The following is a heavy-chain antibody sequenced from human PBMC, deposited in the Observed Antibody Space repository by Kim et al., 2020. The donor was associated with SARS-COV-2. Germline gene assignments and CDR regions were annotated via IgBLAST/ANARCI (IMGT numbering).Heavy chain of an antibody. D-gene: IGHD2-15*01. Sequence: TYYTPYLKSRVTISVDTSRNPFSLNLASVTAADAAVYYCARRTEAGGYFDFWGQGSPVTVAS. V-gene: IGHV4-39*01. J-gene: IGHJ4*02. CDR2: T. CDR3: ARRTEAGGYFDF.